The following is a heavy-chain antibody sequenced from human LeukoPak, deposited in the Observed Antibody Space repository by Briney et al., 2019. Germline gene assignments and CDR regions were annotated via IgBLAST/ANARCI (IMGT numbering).Heavy chain of an antibody. Sequence: ASVKVSCKGSGYTFTNYGISWVRQAPGQGLEWMGWIKPYSGERTFAQNLQGRITMTIDTFTSTAYMEPRGLTSDDTALYYCVRETRVPADGTRGDSWGQGTLVTVSS. V-gene: IGHV1-18*01. D-gene: IGHD2-2*01. CDR2: IKPYSGER. CDR3: VRETRVPADGTRGDS. CDR1: GYTFTNYG. J-gene: IGHJ4*02.